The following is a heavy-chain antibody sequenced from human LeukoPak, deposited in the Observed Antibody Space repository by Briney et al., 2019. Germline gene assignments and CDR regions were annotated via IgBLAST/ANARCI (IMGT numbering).Heavy chain of an antibody. CDR1: GGSFSGYY. V-gene: IGHV4-34*01. CDR3: ARGREIVVERSSRLPYFDY. D-gene: IGHD3-22*01. Sequence: SETLSLTCAVYGGSFSGYYWSWIRQPPGNRLEWIGEINHSGSTNYNPSLKSRVTISVDTSKNQFSLKLSSVTAADTAVYYCARGREIVVERSSRLPYFDYWGQGTLVTVSS. CDR2: INHSGST. J-gene: IGHJ4*02.